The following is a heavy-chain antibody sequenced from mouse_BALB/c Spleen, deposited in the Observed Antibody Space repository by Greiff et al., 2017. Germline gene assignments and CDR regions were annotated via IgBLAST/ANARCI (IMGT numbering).Heavy chain of an antibody. J-gene: IGHJ3*01. V-gene: IGHV14-3*02. Sequence: EVHLVESGAELVKPGASVKLSCTASGFNIKDTYMHWVKQRPEQGLEWIGRIDPANGNTKYDPKFQGKATITADTSSNTAYLQLSSLTSEDTAVYYCASEEGFAYWGQGTLVTVSA. CDR3: ASEEGFAY. CDR1: GFNIKDTY. CDR2: IDPANGNT.